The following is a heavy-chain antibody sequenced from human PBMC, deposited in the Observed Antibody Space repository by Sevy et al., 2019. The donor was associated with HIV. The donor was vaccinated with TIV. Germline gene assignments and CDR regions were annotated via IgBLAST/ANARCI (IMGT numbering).Heavy chain of an antibody. CDR3: ARDLTYYDFSSGYYTGWFDP. J-gene: IGHJ5*02. V-gene: IGHV3-11*01. D-gene: IGHD3-3*01. CDR2: ISSSGNTI. Sequence: GGSLRLSCAASGFTFSHYYMSWIRQAPGKGLEWVSYISSSGNTIYYTDSVKGRFTISRDNAKNSLYLQMDSLRAEDTAVYYCARDLTYYDFSSGYYTGWFDPWGQRTLVTVSS. CDR1: GFTFSHYY.